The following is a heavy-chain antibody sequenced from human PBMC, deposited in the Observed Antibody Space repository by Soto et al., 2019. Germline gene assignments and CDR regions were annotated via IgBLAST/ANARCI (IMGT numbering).Heavy chain of an antibody. Sequence: QVQLVESGGGVVQPGRSLRLSCAASGFSFSSYGMHWVRQAPGKGLEWVAVISYDGSNKYYADSAKGRFTISRDNSKNTLYLQMNSLRAEDTAVYYCAKESVAGTSGIYYFDYWGQGTLVTVSP. CDR1: GFSFSSYG. V-gene: IGHV3-30*18. D-gene: IGHD6-19*01. CDR2: ISYDGSNK. J-gene: IGHJ4*02. CDR3: AKESVAGTSGIYYFDY.